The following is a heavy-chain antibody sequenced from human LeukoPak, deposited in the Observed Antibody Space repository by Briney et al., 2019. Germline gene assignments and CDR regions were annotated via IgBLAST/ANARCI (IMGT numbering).Heavy chain of an antibody. CDR2: ISSSSSTI. V-gene: IGHV3-48*01. Sequence: PGGSLRLSCAASGFTFSSYSMNWVRQAPGKGLEGVSYISSSSSTIYYADSVKGRFTISRDNAKNSLYLQMNSLRAEDTAVYYCARDPLNRVRWFGEINLYMDVWGKGTTVTVSS. D-gene: IGHD3-10*01. CDR3: ARDPLNRVRWFGEINLYMDV. J-gene: IGHJ6*03. CDR1: GFTFSSYS.